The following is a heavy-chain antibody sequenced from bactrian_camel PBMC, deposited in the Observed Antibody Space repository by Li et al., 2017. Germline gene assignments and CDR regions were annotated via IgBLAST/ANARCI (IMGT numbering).Heavy chain of an antibody. V-gene: IGHV3S53*01. D-gene: IGHD2*01. Sequence: HVQLVESGGGSVPAGGTLTLSCVASGYIAEHRSTTSMGWFRQAPGKEREGVAAIHLSGTIPYYTDSVKGRFTISQDNDKNTAYLQMNSLKPEDTAVYYCVTAYGYGDRVRSEVTWGQGTQVTVS. CDR2: IHLSGTIP. J-gene: IGHJ4*01. CDR1: GYIAEHRSTTS. CDR3: VTAYGYGDRVRSEVT.